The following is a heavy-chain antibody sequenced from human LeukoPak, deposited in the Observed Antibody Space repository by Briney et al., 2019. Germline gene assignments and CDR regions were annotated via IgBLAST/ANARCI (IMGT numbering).Heavy chain of an antibody. CDR2: IQSDGNDK. V-gene: IGHV3-30*02. D-gene: IGHD3-22*01. J-gene: IGHJ4*02. CDR3: ARGFSGYYYPFDY. CDR1: GFKFSRYG. Sequence: GGSLRLSCAASGFKFSRYGMHWVRQAPGKGLEWVTFIQSDGNDKYYADSVKGRFTISRDNSKNTLFLQMSSLRAEDTAVYYCARGFSGYYYPFDYWGQGTLVTVSS.